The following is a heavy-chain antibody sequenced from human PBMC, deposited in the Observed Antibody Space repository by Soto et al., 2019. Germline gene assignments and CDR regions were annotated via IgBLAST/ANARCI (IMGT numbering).Heavy chain of an antibody. D-gene: IGHD2-21*02. Sequence: VASVKVSCKXSGYPFTDYFIHWVRQAPGQGLEWMGIISLYHHSTSYAQKFQGRLTVTADTSTTTVYMDLSSLTSEDSAVYWCARELYSCGGDCPYYMDYWGQGTLVTVS. CDR1: GYPFTDYF. CDR2: ISLYHHST. J-gene: IGHJ4*02. CDR3: ARELYSCGGDCPYYMDY. V-gene: IGHV1-46*01.